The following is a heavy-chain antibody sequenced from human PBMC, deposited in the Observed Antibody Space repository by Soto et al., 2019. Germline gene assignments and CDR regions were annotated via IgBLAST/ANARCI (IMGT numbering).Heavy chain of an antibody. J-gene: IGHJ4*02. V-gene: IGHV3-7*01. CDR3: GIQWLVPSNFDY. Sequence: EVQLVESGGGLVQPGGSLRLSCAASGFTFSSYWMSWVRQAPGKGLEWVANIKQDGSEKYYVDSVKGRFTISRDNAKNSLYLQMNSLRAEDTAVYYCGIQWLVPSNFDYWGQGTLVTVSS. CDR1: GFTFSSYW. D-gene: IGHD6-19*01. CDR2: IKQDGSEK.